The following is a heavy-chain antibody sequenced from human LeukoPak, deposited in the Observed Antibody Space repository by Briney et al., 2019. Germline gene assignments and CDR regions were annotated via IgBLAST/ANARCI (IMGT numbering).Heavy chain of an antibody. Sequence: PGGSLRLSCAASGFTFDDYAMHWVRQAPGKGLEWVSGISWNSGSIGYADSVKGRFTISRDISKSTLFLQMNSLRAEDTAVYYCASSLLPRLWGQGTLVTVSS. D-gene: IGHD3-10*01. CDR1: GFTFDDYA. V-gene: IGHV3-9*01. CDR3: ASSLLPRL. CDR2: ISWNSGSI. J-gene: IGHJ4*02.